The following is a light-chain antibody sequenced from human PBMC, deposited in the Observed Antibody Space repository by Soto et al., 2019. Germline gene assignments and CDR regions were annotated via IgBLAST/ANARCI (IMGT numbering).Light chain of an antibody. J-gene: IGKJ5*01. CDR3: QQYNNWPFS. Sequence: AIQLTQSPSSLSASVGDRVTITCRASQDIAIYLAWYQQKSGQSPRLLIYDVSIRATGVPARFSATGSETDFTLTISGLQSGDSAVYFCQQYNNWPFSFGQGTRLEIK. CDR1: QDIAIY. V-gene: IGKV1D-13*01. CDR2: DVS.